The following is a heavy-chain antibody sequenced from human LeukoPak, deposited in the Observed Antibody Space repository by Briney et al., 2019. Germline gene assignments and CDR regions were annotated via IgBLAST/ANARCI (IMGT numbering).Heavy chain of an antibody. Sequence: PSETLSLTCTVSGGSISSSSYYWGWIRQPPGKGLEWIGGIYYSGSTYYNPSLKSRVTISVDTSKNQFSLKLSSVTAADTAVYYCARHYYGSGSYSEFDPWGQGTLVTVSS. J-gene: IGHJ5*02. CDR1: GGSISSSSYY. D-gene: IGHD3-10*01. CDR3: ARHYYGSGSYSEFDP. V-gene: IGHV4-39*01. CDR2: IYYSGST.